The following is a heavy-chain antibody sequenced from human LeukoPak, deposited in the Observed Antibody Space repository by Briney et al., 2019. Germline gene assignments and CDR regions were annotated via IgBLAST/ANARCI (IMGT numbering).Heavy chain of an antibody. CDR3: ARVHSSWSFDY. CDR1: GFTFSSYS. CDR2: ISSGSYI. J-gene: IGHJ4*02. Sequence: GGSLRLSCAASGFTFSSYSMNWVRQAPGKGLEWVSSISSGSYIYYADSVKGRFTISRDNAKNSLYLQMNSLRAEDTAVYYCARVHSSWSFDYWGQGTLVTVSS. V-gene: IGHV3-21*01. D-gene: IGHD6-13*01.